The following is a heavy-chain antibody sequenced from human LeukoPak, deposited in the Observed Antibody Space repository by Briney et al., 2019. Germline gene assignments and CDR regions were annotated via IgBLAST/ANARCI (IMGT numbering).Heavy chain of an antibody. Sequence: SETLSLTCTVSGGSISSYYWSWIRQPPGKGLEWIGYIHYSGSTNYNPSLKSRVTISVDTSKNQFSLKLSSVTAADTAVYYCARAYYDILTGYYSPVGMDVWGQGTTVTVSS. CDR3: ARAYYDILTGYYSPVGMDV. D-gene: IGHD3-9*01. CDR2: IHYSGST. V-gene: IGHV4-59*01. CDR1: GGSISSYY. J-gene: IGHJ6*02.